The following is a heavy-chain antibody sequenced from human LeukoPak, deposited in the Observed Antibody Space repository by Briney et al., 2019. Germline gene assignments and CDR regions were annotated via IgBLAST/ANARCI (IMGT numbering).Heavy chain of an antibody. CDR2: ISAYNGNT. V-gene: IGHV1-18*01. CDR1: GYTFTSYG. D-gene: IGHD2-2*01. J-gene: IGHJ6*02. Sequence: ASVKVSCKASGYTFTSYGISWVRQAPGQGLEWMGWISAYNGNTNYAQKLQGRVTMTTDTSTSTAYMELRSLRSDDTAVYYCAGRYCSSTSCYPYDYYYGMDVWGQGTTVTVSS. CDR3: AGRYCSSTSCYPYDYYYGMDV.